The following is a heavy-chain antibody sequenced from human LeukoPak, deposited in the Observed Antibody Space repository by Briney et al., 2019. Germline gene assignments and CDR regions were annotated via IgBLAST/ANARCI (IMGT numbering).Heavy chain of an antibody. CDR2: INPSGGST. D-gene: IGHD6-13*01. J-gene: IGHJ3*02. Sequence: ASVKVSCKASGYTFTSYYMHWVRQAPGQGLEWMGIINPSGGSTSYAQKFQGRVTMTRDTSTSTVYMELSSLRSEDTAVYYCARSPEMGIAAAGAPDAFDIWGQGTMVTVSS. CDR3: ARSPEMGIAAAGAPDAFDI. CDR1: GYTFTSYY. V-gene: IGHV1-46*01.